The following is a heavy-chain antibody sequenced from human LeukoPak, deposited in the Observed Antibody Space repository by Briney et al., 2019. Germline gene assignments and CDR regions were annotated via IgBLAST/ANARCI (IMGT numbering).Heavy chain of an antibody. CDR2: ISSSSSTI. D-gene: IGHD5-12*01. V-gene: IGHV3-48*02. CDR1: GFTFSSYS. J-gene: IGHJ6*02. Sequence: GRSLRLSCAASGFTFSSYSMNWVRQAPGKGLEWVSYISSSSSTIYYADSVKGRFTISRDNAKNSLYLQMNSLRDEDTAVYYCARDLESGYVNYYGMDVWGQGTTVTVSS. CDR3: ARDLESGYVNYYGMDV.